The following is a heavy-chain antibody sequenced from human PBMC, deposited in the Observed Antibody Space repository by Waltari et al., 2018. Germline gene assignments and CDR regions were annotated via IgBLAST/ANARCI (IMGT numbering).Heavy chain of an antibody. J-gene: IGHJ4*02. CDR1: GFTFSSYA. CDR3: AKDQEVVGATIDY. Sequence: EVQLLESGGGLVQPGGSLRLSCAASGFTFSSYAMSWVRPAPGKGLEWVSAISGSGGSTYYADSVKGRFTISRDNSKNTLYLQMNSLRAEDTAVYYCAKDQEVVGATIDYWGQGTLVTVSS. D-gene: IGHD1-26*01. CDR2: ISGSGGST. V-gene: IGHV3-23*01.